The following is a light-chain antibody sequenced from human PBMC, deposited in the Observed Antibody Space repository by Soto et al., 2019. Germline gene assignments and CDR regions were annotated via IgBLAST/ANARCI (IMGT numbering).Light chain of an antibody. CDR1: QSVSSY. V-gene: IGKV3-11*01. CDR2: DAS. CDR3: QQRRNWIT. J-gene: IGKJ5*01. Sequence: EIVLTQSPATLSLSPGARATLSCRASQSVSSYLAWYQQKPGQAPSLLIYDASNRATGIPARFSGSGSGTDFTLTLSSLAPEDFAVYYCQQRRNWITFGQGTRLEIK.